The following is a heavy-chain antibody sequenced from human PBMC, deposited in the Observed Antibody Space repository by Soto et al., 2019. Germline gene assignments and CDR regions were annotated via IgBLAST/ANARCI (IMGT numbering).Heavy chain of an antibody. CDR1: GYTFTGYY. V-gene: IGHV1-2*04. D-gene: IGHD2-8*01. J-gene: IGHJ6*02. Sequence: VQLVQSGAEVKTPGASVKVSCKASGYTFTGYYMHWVRQAPGQGLEWMGWINPTGGGTNYAQQFQGWVTMTKDTSISTAYIELSRLRSDDTAVYYCAAGVLTSYYGMDVWGQGTTVTVSS. CDR2: INPTGGGT. CDR3: AAGVLTSYYGMDV.